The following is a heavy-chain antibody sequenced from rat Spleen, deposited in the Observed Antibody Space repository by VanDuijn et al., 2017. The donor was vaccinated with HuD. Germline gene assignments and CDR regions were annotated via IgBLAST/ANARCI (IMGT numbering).Heavy chain of an antibody. J-gene: IGHJ2*01. CDR2: ISYDGGNT. Sequence: EVQLVESGGGLVQPGRSMKLSCAASGFTFSSFAMAWVRQAPTKGLEWVASISYDGGNTYYRDSVKGRFTISRDNAKSSLYLQMDSLRSEDTSTYYCAKSGAFDYWGQGVMVTVSS. CDR3: AKSGAFDY. D-gene: IGHD5-1*01. CDR1: GFTFSSFA. V-gene: IGHV5-25*01.